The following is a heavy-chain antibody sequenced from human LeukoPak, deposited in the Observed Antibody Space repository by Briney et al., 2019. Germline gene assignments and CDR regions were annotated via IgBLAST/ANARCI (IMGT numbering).Heavy chain of an antibody. J-gene: IGHJ2*01. V-gene: IGHV3-23*01. D-gene: IGHD5-24*01. CDR3: AKDHMRDGYNYGYWYFDL. Sequence: PGGSLRLSCAASGFTFSSYAMSWVRQAPGKGLEWVSAISGSGVSTYSADSVKGRFTISRDNSKNTLYLQMNSLRAEDTAIYYCAKDHMRDGYNYGYWYFDLWGRGTLVTVSS. CDR1: GFTFSSYA. CDR2: ISGSGVST.